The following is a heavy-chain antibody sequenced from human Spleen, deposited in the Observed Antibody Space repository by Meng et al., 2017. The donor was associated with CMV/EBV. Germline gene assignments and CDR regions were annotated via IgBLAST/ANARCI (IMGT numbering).Heavy chain of an antibody. CDR3: VRIVVEPAAPEGPYYYGMDV. V-gene: IGHV1-69*05. D-gene: IGHD2-2*01. Sequence: SVKVSCKASGGTFNSYAISWVRQAPGLGLEWMGGIIPIFGTTQYAQKFQGRVTINTGISTSTAYMELSSLRSDDTAVYYCVRIVVEPAAPEGPYYYGMDVWGQGTTVTVSS. J-gene: IGHJ6*02. CDR1: GGTFNSYA. CDR2: IIPIFGTT.